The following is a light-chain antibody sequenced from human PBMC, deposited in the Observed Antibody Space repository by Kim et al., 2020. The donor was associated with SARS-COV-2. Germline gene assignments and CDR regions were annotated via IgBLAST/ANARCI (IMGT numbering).Light chain of an antibody. CDR2: DAS. J-gene: IGKJ1*01. V-gene: IGKV3-11*01. Sequence: WSPGGRATLTGRASQSVGTFLGWYQQKPGQAPRLLIYDASNRATGIPARFSGSGSGTDFTLTIASLEPEDFAVYYCHQRSLRPRTFGQGTKVDIK. CDR3: HQRSLRPRT. CDR1: QSVGTF.